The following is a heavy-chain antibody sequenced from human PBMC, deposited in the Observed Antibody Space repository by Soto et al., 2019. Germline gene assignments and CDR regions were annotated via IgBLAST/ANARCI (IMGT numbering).Heavy chain of an antibody. D-gene: IGHD1-1*01. Sequence: SETLSLTCSVSGGSIKGPTYYWGWVRQPPGKGLEWIGLVYHSGSTFYNPSLKSRLTLSVDTSKNQFSLSLKSATVADTAVYFCARPTIPDNMMAPLEDWGPGILVTVSS. CDR2: VYHSGST. CDR1: GGSIKGPTYY. J-gene: IGHJ1*01. V-gene: IGHV4-39*01. CDR3: ARPTIPDNMMAPLED.